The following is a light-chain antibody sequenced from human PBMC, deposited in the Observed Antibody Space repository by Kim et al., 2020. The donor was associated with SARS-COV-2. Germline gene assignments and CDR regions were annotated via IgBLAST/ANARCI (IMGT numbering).Light chain of an antibody. CDR1: QSVSII. Sequence: SASVGDRVTISCRATQSVSIILNWYQQRPEKAPRLLIYGASTLQSGVPSRFSGSGSGTGFTLTISSLQPEDFAIYYCQQTFSTQYSFGQGTKLEI. J-gene: IGKJ2*03. CDR2: GAS. V-gene: IGKV1-39*01. CDR3: QQTFSTQYS.